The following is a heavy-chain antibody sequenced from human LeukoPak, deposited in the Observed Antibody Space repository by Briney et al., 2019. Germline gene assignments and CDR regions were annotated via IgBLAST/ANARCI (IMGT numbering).Heavy chain of an antibody. Sequence: PGGSLRLSCAASGFTFKSYEMNWVRQAPGKGLEWVSYISSSGTTIYYADSVKGRFTISRDNAKNSLYLQINSLRVEDTAIYYCARDRYGDENYWGQGVLVTVSS. CDR2: ISSSGTTI. J-gene: IGHJ4*02. V-gene: IGHV3-48*03. CDR3: ARDRYGDENY. CDR1: GFTFKSYE. D-gene: IGHD4-17*01.